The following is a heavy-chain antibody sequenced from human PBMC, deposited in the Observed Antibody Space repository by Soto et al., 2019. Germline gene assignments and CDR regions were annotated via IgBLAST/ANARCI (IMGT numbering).Heavy chain of an antibody. J-gene: IGHJ4*02. CDR1: GGSFSGYY. D-gene: IGHD6-19*01. CDR3: AMLIAVAGRSFDY. Sequence: QVQLQQWGAGLLKPSETLSLTCAVYGGSFSGYYWSWIRQPQGKGLEWIGEINHSGSTNYNPSLKSRVTISVDTSKNQFSLKLSSVTAADTAVYYCAMLIAVAGRSFDYWGQGTLVTVSS. CDR2: INHSGST. V-gene: IGHV4-34*01.